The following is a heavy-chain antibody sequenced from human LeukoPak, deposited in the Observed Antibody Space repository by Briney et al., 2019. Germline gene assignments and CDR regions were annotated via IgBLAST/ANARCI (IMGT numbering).Heavy chain of an antibody. CDR2: MNPNSGNT. V-gene: IGHV1-8*01. J-gene: IGHJ4*02. D-gene: IGHD6-19*01. Sequence: ASVKVSCKASGYTFTSYDINWVRQATGQGLEWMGWMNPNSGNTGYAQKFQGRVTMTRNTSISTAYMELSSLRSEDTAVYYCARVRIAVAAPFDYWGQGTLVTVSS. CDR1: GYTFTSYD. CDR3: ARVRIAVAAPFDY.